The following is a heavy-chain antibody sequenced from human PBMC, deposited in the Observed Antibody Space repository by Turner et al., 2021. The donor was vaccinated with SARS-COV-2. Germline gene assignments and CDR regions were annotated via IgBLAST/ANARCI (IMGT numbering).Heavy chain of an antibody. Sequence: EVQLVESGGGLVQPGRSLRLSCVTSGFNFDDYATHWVRQAPGKGLEWVSGINWNSGSIGYADSVKGRFTISRDNAKNSLYLQMNSLRAEDTAVYYCARDGQSITMVRGVISPPFDYWGQGTLVTVSS. CDR3: ARDGQSITMVRGVISPPFDY. D-gene: IGHD3-10*01. CDR2: INWNSGSI. J-gene: IGHJ4*02. CDR1: GFNFDDYA. V-gene: IGHV3-9*01.